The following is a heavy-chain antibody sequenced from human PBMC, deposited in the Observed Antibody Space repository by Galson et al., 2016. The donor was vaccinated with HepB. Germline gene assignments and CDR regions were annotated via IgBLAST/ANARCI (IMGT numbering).Heavy chain of an antibody. D-gene: IGHD2-15*01. V-gene: IGHV4-31*03. CDR1: GGSVSNGAYY. CDR3: AACRAATRWFDP. CDR2: IYYSGTA. J-gene: IGHJ5*02. Sequence: TLSLTCTVSGGSVSNGAYYWSWIRQHPGKGPEWIGHIYYSGTAYYNPSLESRVTISVDTARKQFSLSLRSVTAADTAVYYCAACRAATRWFDPWGQGTLVVVSS.